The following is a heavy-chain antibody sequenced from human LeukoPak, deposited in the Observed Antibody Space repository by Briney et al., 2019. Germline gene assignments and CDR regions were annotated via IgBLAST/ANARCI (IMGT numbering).Heavy chain of an antibody. CDR2: ISYDGSNK. V-gene: IGHV3-30-3*01. CDR1: GFTFSSHA. D-gene: IGHD3-9*01. J-gene: IGHJ6*02. Sequence: GRSLRLSCAASGFTFSSHAMHWVRQAPGEGLEWVAVISYDGSNKNYADSVKGRFTISRDNSKNTLYLQMNSLRAEDTAVYYCARDRYDILTGYPKVYGMDVWGQGTTVTVSS. CDR3: ARDRYDILTGYPKVYGMDV.